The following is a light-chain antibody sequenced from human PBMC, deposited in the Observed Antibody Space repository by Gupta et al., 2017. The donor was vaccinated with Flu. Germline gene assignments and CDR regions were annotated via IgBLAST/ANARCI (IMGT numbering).Light chain of an antibody. J-gene: IGKJ1*01. V-gene: IGKV1-5*03. CDR3: QQENSCSGA. CDR1: QSISTW. Sequence: PSNLSASGGDRVTNTCRARQSISTWLAWYQQKPGKAPKILIYQASRVRSGVPSRFSGSSTGTEFTVTISSRQPEEFVNYNCQQENSCSGALGQGTKVEIK. CDR2: QAS.